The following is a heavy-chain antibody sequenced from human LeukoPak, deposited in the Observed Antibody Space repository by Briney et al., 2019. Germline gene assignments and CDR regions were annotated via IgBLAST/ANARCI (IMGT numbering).Heavy chain of an antibody. V-gene: IGHV3-23*01. J-gene: IGHJ4*02. Sequence: GGSLRLSCAASGFTISKYGMSWVRQAPGKGLEWVSGISDSGDSTDYADSVKGRFTISRDNSRNTLSLQMNSLRAEDTAVYYCARDHQGFGESIDYWGQGTLVTVSS. D-gene: IGHD3-10*01. CDR2: ISDSGDST. CDR1: GFTISKYG. CDR3: ARDHQGFGESIDY.